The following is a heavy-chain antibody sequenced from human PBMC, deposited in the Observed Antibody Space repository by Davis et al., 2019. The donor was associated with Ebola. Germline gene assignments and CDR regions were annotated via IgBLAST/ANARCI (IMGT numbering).Heavy chain of an antibody. CDR2: IGPSSSTI. CDR3: AGGGC. D-gene: IGHD6-19*01. J-gene: IGHJ4*02. CDR1: GFTFTRYS. V-gene: IGHV3-48*02. Sequence: GESLKISCAASGFTFTRYSMNWVRQAPGKGLEWVSYIGPSSSTIYYADSVKGRFTISRDNAKNSLYLQMNSLRDEDTAVYYCAGGGCWGQGTLVTVSS.